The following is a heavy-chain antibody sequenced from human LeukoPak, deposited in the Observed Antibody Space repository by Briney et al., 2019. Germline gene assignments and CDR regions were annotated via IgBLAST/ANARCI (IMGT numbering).Heavy chain of an antibody. D-gene: IGHD2-21*01. CDR1: GFTFSSYA. J-gene: IGHJ4*02. Sequence: GGSLRLSCAASGFTFSSYAMSWVRQAPGKGLEWVSAISGSGGSTYYADSVRGRFIISRDNSKDTLYVQMNGLRAEDAAVYYCAKSHSVVRRGYYDYWGQGTLVTVSS. V-gene: IGHV3-23*01. CDR3: AKSHSVVRRGYYDY. CDR2: ISGSGGST.